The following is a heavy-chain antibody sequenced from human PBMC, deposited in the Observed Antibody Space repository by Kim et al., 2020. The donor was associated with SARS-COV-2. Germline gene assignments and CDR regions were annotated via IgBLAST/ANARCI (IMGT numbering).Heavy chain of an antibody. CDR2: IYISGTT. V-gene: IGHV4-61*02. Sequence: SETLSLTCTVSGGSMISGGSYYWSWIRQPAGKGLEWIGRIYISGTTNYNPSLKSRVTISVDTSNNQFSLDLTSVTAADSAMYYCARDGYGDYLRVGAFDIWGRGTMVTVSS. CDR1: GGSMISGGSYY. CDR3: ARDGYGDYLRVGAFDI. D-gene: IGHD4-17*01. J-gene: IGHJ3*02.